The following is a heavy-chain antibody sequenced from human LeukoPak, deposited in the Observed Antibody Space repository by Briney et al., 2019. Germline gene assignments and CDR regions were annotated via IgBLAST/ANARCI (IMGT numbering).Heavy chain of an antibody. D-gene: IGHD1-1*01. Sequence: GGSLRLSCAASGFTFSSYNINWVRQAPGKGLEWISYISSSSSITHYADSVKGRFTISRDNAYNSLYLQMNSLRDEDTAVYYCARGRSGTGYQFDYWGQGTLVTVSS. CDR3: ARGRSGTGYQFDY. V-gene: IGHV3-48*02. CDR2: ISSSSSIT. CDR1: GFTFSSYN. J-gene: IGHJ4*02.